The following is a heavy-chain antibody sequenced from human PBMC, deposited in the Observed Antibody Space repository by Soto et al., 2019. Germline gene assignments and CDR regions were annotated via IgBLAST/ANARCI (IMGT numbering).Heavy chain of an antibody. V-gene: IGHV1-69*13. CDR2: IIPFFGTA. D-gene: IGHD3-16*01. J-gene: IGHJ4*02. CDR3: ARTAPMDAGDKYYYDF. CDR1: GCTFSTFG. Sequence: SVKVSCKTSGCTFSTFGISWVRQAPGQGLEWMGGIIPFFGTAEYSQKFEDRITITADESTNTVYMDLRSLTSEDTAIYYCARTAPMDAGDKYYYDFWGQGALVTVSS.